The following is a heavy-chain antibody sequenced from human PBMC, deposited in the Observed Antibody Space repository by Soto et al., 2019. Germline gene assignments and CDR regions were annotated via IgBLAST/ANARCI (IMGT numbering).Heavy chain of an antibody. CDR3: ARDCSISTCPFDY. CDR1: GFTFSSSA. Sequence: SVKVSCKASGFTFSSSAVQWVRQARGQRLEWIGWIVVGSGNTNYAQKLQERVTISRDISTSTAYMELRSLRSEDTAVYYCARDCSISTCPFDYWGQGTLVTVSS. CDR2: IVVGSGNT. V-gene: IGHV1-58*01. D-gene: IGHD2-2*01. J-gene: IGHJ4*02.